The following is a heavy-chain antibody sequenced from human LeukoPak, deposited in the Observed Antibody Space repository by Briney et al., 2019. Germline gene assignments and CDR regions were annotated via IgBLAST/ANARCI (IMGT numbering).Heavy chain of an antibody. CDR3: AKDGPTYYDSSGYHYPFDY. V-gene: IGHV3-30*18. J-gene: IGHJ4*02. D-gene: IGHD3-22*01. Sequence: GGSLRLSCAASGFTFSSYGMHWVRQAPGKGLEWVAVISYDGSNKYYADSVKGRFTISRDNSKNTLYLQINSLRAEDTAVYYCAKDGPTYYDSSGYHYPFDYWGQGTLVTVSS. CDR1: GFTFSSYG. CDR2: ISYDGSNK.